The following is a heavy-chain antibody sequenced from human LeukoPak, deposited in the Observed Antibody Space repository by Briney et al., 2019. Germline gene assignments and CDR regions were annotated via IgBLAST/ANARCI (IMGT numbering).Heavy chain of an antibody. CDR2: IYVDGRT. J-gene: IGHJ4*02. D-gene: IGHD5-24*01. Sequence: GGSLRLSCAASGFTVSTTYMSWVRQAPGKGLEWVSLIYVDGRTYYADSVKGRFTISRDNFKNTLYLQVNSLRAEDTAVYYCAKDNRFGMALGYWGQGTLVTVSS. CDR1: GFTVSTTY. CDR3: AKDNRFGMALGY. V-gene: IGHV3-53*01.